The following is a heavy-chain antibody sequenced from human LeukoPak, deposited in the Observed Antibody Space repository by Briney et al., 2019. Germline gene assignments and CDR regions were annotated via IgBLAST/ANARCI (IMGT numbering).Heavy chain of an antibody. CDR2: IYHSGST. CDR1: GYSIRSGYY. CDR3: ARINRQQLVLDY. J-gene: IGHJ4*02. D-gene: IGHD6-13*01. V-gene: IGHV4-38-2*01. Sequence: PSETLSLTCAVSGYSIRSGYYWGWIRQPPGKGLEWIGSIYHSGSTYYNPSLKSRVTISVDTSKNQFSLKLSSVTAADTAVYYCARINRQQLVLDYWGQGTLVTVSS.